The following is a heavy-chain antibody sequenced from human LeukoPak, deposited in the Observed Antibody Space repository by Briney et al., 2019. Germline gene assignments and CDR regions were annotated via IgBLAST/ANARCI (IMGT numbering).Heavy chain of an antibody. J-gene: IGHJ5*02. CDR2: INHSRST. CDR3: ARGTGCSSTSCHQGWFDP. D-gene: IGHD2-2*01. CDR1: GGSSSGYY. Sequence: PSETPSLTRAVYGGSSSGYYWSWSRQPPGKGVEWMGEINHSRSTNYNTSLKSRVTISVDTSKNQFSLKLSSVTAADTAVYYCARGTGCSSTSCHQGWFDPWGQGTLVTVSS. V-gene: IGHV4-34*01.